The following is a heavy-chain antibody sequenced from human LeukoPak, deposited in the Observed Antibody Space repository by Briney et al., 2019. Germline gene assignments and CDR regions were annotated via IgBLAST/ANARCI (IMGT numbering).Heavy chain of an antibody. V-gene: IGHV4-59*08. CDR2: IYYSGST. J-gene: IGHJ4*02. D-gene: IGHD4-17*01. CDR3: ARLNGDYESFLDS. CDR1: GGSISSYY. Sequence: SETLSLTCTVSGGSISSYYWSWIRQPPGKGLEWIGYIYYSGSTNYNPSLKSRVTISVDTSKNQFSLKLSSVTAADTAVYYCARLNGDYESFLDSWGQGTLVTVSS.